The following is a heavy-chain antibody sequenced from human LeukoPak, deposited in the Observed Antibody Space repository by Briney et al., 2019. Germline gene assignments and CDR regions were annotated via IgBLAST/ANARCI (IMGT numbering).Heavy chain of an antibody. J-gene: IGHJ4*02. Sequence: GGSLRLSCGASGFTFSNYAMSWVRQAPGKGLEWVSGINDNGSTRFYAASVKGRFTISRDNSKSTLYLQMNRLRAEDTAVYYCAKDQLWFWAPFDYWGQGTLVTVSS. D-gene: IGHD5-18*01. CDR1: GFTFSNYA. V-gene: IGHV3-23*01. CDR3: AKDQLWFWAPFDY. CDR2: INDNGSTR.